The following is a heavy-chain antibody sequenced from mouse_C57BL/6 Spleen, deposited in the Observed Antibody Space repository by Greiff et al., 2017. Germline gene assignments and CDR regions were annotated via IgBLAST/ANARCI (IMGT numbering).Heavy chain of an antibody. CDR2: ISDGGSYT. CDR3: ARGGWDGDY. Sequence: EVQLVESGGGLVKPGGSLKLSCAASGFTFSSYAMSWVRQTPEKRLEWVATISDGGSYTYYPDNVKGRFTISRDNAKNNLYLQMSHLKSEDTAMYYCARGGWDGDYWGQGTTLTVSS. CDR1: GFTFSSYA. J-gene: IGHJ2*01. D-gene: IGHD4-1*01. V-gene: IGHV5-4*01.